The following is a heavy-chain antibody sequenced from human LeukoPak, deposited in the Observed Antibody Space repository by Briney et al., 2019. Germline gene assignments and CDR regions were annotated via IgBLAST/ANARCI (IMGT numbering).Heavy chain of an antibody. CDR1: GFTFSSYA. CDR3: AKRANVLLWFGELLEIDY. V-gene: IGHV3-23*01. J-gene: IGHJ4*02. Sequence: GGSLRLSCAASGFTFSSYAMSWVRQAPGKGLEWVSAISGSGGSTYYADSVKGRFTISRDNSKNTLYLQMNSLRAEDTAVYYCAKRANVLLWFGELLEIDYWGQGTLVTVSS. CDR2: ISGSGGST. D-gene: IGHD3-10*01.